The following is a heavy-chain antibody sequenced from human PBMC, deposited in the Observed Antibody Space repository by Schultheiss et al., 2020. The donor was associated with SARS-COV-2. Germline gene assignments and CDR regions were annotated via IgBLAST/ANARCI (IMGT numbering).Heavy chain of an antibody. CDR3: ARRYSSGLFDY. D-gene: IGHD6-19*01. J-gene: IGHJ4*02. CDR1: GGSFSGYY. CDR2: IYHSGST. Sequence: SETLSLTCAVYGGSFSGYYWSWIRQPPGKGLEWIGYIYHSGSTYYNPSLKSRVTISVDTSKNQFSLNLSSVTAADTAVYYCARRYSSGLFDYWGQGTLVTVSS. V-gene: IGHV4-34*01.